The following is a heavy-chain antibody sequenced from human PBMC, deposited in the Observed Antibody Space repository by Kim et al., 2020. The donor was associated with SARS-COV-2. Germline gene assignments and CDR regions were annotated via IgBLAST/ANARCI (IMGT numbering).Heavy chain of an antibody. Sequence: SQTLSLTCAISGDSVSSNSAAWNWIRQSPSRGLELLGRAYYRSKWYNDYAVSVKSRRTINPDTSKNQFTLQLNSVTPEDTAVYYCARDRGDYYGSGRYPFCFDYRGPGTLVTPSS. D-gene: IGHD3-10*01. J-gene: IGHJ4*02. V-gene: IGHV6-1*01. CDR2: AYYRSKWYN. CDR3: ARDRGDYYGSGRYPFCFDY. CDR1: GDSVSSNSAA.